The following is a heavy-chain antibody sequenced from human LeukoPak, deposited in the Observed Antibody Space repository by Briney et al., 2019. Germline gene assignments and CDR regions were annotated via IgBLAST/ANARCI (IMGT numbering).Heavy chain of an antibody. CDR3: ARDQVGATPGRHAFDI. CDR2: IIPIFGTA. D-gene: IGHD1-26*01. J-gene: IGHJ3*02. CDR1: GGTFSSYA. V-gene: IGHV1-69*05. Sequence: GASVKVPCKASGGTFSSYAISWVRQAPGQGLEWMGGIIPIFGTANYAQKFQGRVTITTDESTSTAYMELSSLRSEDTAVYYCARDQVGATPGRHAFDIWGQGTMVTVSS.